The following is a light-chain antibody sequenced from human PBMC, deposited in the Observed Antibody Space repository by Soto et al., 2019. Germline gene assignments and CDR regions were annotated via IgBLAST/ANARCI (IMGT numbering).Light chain of an antibody. CDR2: GNS. CDR1: SSNIGAGYD. J-gene: IGLJ2*01. V-gene: IGLV1-40*01. CDR3: QSYDSSLSVV. Sequence: QSVLTQPPSVSGAPGQRVTISCTGSSSNIGAGYDVHWYQQLPGTAPKLIIYGNSNRPSGVPDRFSGSKSGTSASLAITGLQAEDEADYNCQSYDSSLSVVFGGGTKVTVI.